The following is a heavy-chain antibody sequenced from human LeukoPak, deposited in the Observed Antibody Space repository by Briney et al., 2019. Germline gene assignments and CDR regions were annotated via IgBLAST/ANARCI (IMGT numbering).Heavy chain of an antibody. CDR2: IYTSGST. CDR1: GGSISSYY. J-gene: IGHJ4*02. D-gene: IGHD3-10*01. V-gene: IGHV4-4*07. CDR3: ARTLWFGGMGYFDY. Sequence: PSETLSLTCTVSGGSISSYYWSWIRQPAGKGLEWIGRIYTSGSTNYNPSLKSRVTMSVDTSKNQFSLKLSSVTAADTAVYYCARTLWFGGMGYFDYWGQGTLVTVSS.